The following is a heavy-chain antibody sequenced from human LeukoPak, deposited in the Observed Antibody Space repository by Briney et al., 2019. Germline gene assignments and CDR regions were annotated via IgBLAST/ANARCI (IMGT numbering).Heavy chain of an antibody. CDR2: IIPIFGTA. V-gene: IGHV1-69*13. CDR1: GGTFSSYA. Sequence: SVTVSCKASGGTFSSYAISWVRQAPGQGLEWMGGIIPIFGTANYAQKFQGRVTITADESTSTAYMELSSLRSEDTAVYYCARVHVDTATGYYYGMDVWGQGTTVTVSS. J-gene: IGHJ6*02. CDR3: ARVHVDTATGYYYGMDV. D-gene: IGHD5-18*01.